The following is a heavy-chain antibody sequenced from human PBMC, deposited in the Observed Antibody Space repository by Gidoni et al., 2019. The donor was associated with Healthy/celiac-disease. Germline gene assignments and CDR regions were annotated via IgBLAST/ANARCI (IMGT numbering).Heavy chain of an antibody. CDR1: GFTFSSYV. CDR2: ISYDGSNK. V-gene: IGHV3-30-3*01. D-gene: IGHD3-3*01. CDR3: ARDYDFYGMDV. Sequence: PASGFTFSSYVMHWVRQAPGKGLEWVAVISYDGSNKDYADSVKGRFTISRDNSKNTLYLQMNSLRAEDTAVYYCARDYDFYGMDVWGQGTTVTVSS. J-gene: IGHJ6*02.